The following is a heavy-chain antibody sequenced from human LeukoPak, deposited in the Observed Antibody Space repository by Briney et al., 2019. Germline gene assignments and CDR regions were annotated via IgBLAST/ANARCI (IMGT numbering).Heavy chain of an antibody. D-gene: IGHD1-26*01. Sequence: GGSLRLSCEASGFTFSSYWMSWVRQAPGKGLEWVANIKQDGSEKYYVDSVKGRFTISRDNAKNSLYLQMNSLRAEDTAVYYCVKGSWGDYWGQGTLVTVSS. CDR1: GFTFSSYW. J-gene: IGHJ4*02. V-gene: IGHV3-7*01. CDR3: VKGSWGDY. CDR2: IKQDGSEK.